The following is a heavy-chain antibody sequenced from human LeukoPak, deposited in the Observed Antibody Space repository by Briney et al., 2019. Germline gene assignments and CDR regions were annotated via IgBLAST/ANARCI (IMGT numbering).Heavy chain of an antibody. CDR3: ARVLFRGYDSDYYGMDV. J-gene: IGHJ6*02. D-gene: IGHD5-12*01. Sequence: SVKVSCKASGGTFSSYAISWVRQAPGQGLEWMGGITPIFGTANYAQKFQGRVTITADESTSTAYMELSSLRSEDTAVYYCARVLFRGYDSDYYGMDVWGQGTTVTVSS. V-gene: IGHV1-69*01. CDR1: GGTFSSYA. CDR2: ITPIFGTA.